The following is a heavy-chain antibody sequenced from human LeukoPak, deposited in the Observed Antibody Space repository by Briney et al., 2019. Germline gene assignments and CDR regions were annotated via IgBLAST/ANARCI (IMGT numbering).Heavy chain of an antibody. D-gene: IGHD5-18*01. CDR3: ARVFYEGGTRYSYGYGIDY. CDR1: GGTFSSYA. J-gene: IGHJ4*02. CDR2: IIPIFGTA. Sequence: ASVKVSCKASGGTFSSYAISWVRQAPGQGLEWMGGIIPIFGTANYAQKFQGRVTITADESTSTAYMELSSLRSEDTAVYYCARVFYEGGTRYSYGYGIDYWGQGTLVTVSS. V-gene: IGHV1-69*13.